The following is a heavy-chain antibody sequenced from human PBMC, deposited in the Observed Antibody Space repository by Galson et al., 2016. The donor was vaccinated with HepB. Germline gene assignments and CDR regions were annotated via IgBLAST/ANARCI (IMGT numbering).Heavy chain of an antibody. CDR1: GFTFNNCW. CDR3: VKYSSAWYVDRRASFDS. J-gene: IGHJ4*02. CDR2: INNDGSDT. D-gene: IGHD6-19*01. V-gene: IGHV3-74*01. Sequence: SLRLSCAASGFTFNNCWMHWVRQVPGKGLVWVSRINNDGSDTDYADSVKGRFTISRDNAKNTLYLQMNSLRAEDTAVYYCVKYSSAWYVDRRASFDSWGQGTLVTVSS.